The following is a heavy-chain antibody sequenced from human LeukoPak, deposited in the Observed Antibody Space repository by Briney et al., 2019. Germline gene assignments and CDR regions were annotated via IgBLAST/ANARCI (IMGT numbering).Heavy chain of an antibody. CDR1: GYTFTGYY. CDR2: INPNSGGT. Sequence: ASVKVSCKASGYTFTGYYMHRVRQAPGQGLEWMGWINPNSGGTNYAQKFQGRVTMTRDTSISTAYMELSRLRSDDTAVYYCARDLPDSSSSVGNWFDPWGQGTLVTVSS. J-gene: IGHJ5*02. CDR3: ARDLPDSSSSVGNWFDP. D-gene: IGHD6-6*01. V-gene: IGHV1-2*02.